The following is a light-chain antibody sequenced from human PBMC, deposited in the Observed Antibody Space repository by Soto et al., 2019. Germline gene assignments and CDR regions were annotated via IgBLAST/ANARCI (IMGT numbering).Light chain of an antibody. CDR2: GNS. Sequence: QSVLTQPPSVSGAPGQRVTISCTGSSSNIGAGYDVHWYQQLPGTAPKLLIYGNSSRPSGVPDRFSGSKSGSSASLAITGLQAEDEADYYCQSYDSSLSGGDVVFGGGTQLTVL. V-gene: IGLV1-40*01. CDR3: QSYDSSLSGGDVV. J-gene: IGLJ2*01. CDR1: SSNIGAGYD.